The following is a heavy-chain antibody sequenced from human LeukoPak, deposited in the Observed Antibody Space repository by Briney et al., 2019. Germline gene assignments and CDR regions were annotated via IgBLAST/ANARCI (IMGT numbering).Heavy chain of an antibody. D-gene: IGHD2-15*01. CDR1: GYSISSGYY. CDR2: IYHSGST. CDR3: ASERYCSGGSCYPNWFDP. V-gene: IGHV4-38-2*02. Sequence: ASETLSLTCTVSGYSISSGYYWGWIRQPPGKGLEWIGSIYHSGSTYYNPSLKSRVTISVDTSKNQFSLKLSSVTAADTAVYYCASERYCSGGSCYPNWFDPWGQGTLVTVSS. J-gene: IGHJ5*02.